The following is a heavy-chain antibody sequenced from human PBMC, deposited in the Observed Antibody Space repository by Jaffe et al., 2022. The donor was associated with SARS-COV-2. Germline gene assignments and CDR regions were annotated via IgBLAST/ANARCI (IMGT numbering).Heavy chain of an antibody. J-gene: IGHJ6*03. CDR1: GFTFSSYS. CDR2: ISSSSSTI. CDR3: ARDSVSYYGYYMDV. Sequence: EVQLVESGGGLVQPGGSLRLSCAASGFTFSSYSMNWVRQAPGKGLEWVSYISSSSSTIYYADSVKGRFTISRDNAKNSLYLQMNSLRAEDTAVYYCARDSVSYYGYYMDVWGKGTTVTVSS. V-gene: IGHV3-48*01. D-gene: IGHD1-26*01.